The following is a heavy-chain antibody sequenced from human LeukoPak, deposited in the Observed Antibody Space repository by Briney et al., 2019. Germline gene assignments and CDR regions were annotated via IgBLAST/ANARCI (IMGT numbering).Heavy chain of an antibody. D-gene: IGHD2-2*02. CDR2: AYYSGHT. V-gene: IGHV4-59*08. Sequence: PSETLSLTCTVSGGSISDNYWSWIRQPPGKGLEWIGYAYYSGHTNYNSSLKSRVTMSLDTSKSQFSLRLSSVTAADTAVYFRARHPFATPFDYWGPGTLVTVSS. CDR1: GGSISDNY. J-gene: IGHJ4*02. CDR3: ARHPFATPFDY.